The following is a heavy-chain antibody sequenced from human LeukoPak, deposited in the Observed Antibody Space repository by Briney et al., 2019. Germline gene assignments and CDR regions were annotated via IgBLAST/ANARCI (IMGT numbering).Heavy chain of an antibody. CDR2: ISDSGGST. Sequence: GGSLRLSCAAFGFTFSSYAMTWVRQAPGKGLEWVSAISDSGGSTYYADSVKGRFTISRDNSKNTLYLQMNSLRAEDAAVYYCAKNPRGYSPMDVWGKGTTVTVSS. CDR3: AKNPRGYSPMDV. D-gene: IGHD5-18*01. CDR1: GFTFSSYA. V-gene: IGHV3-23*01. J-gene: IGHJ6*04.